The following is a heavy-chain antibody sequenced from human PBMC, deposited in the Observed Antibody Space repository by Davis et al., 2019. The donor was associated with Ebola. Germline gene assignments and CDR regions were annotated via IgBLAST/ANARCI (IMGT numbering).Heavy chain of an antibody. J-gene: IGHJ3*02. V-gene: IGHV1-18*01. D-gene: IGHD3-22*01. Sequence: ASVKVSCKASGHTFTSYGISWVRQAPAQGLEWMGWISAYNGNTNYAQKLQGRVTMTTDTSTSTAYMELRSRRSDDTAVYDCARRLGSGYQEDAFDIWGQGTMVTVSS. CDR3: ARRLGSGYQEDAFDI. CDR1: GHTFTSYG. CDR2: ISAYNGNT.